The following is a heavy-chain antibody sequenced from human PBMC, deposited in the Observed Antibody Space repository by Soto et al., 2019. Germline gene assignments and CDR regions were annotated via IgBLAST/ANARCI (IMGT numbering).Heavy chain of an antibody. V-gene: IGHV4-39*01. CDR3: ARHGSN. J-gene: IGHJ4*02. CDR2: IYYSGIT. CDR1: GVSISNGSYY. Sequence: ETLSLTCTVSGVSISNGSYYWGWIRRPPGKGLEWIGTIYYSGITYYNPSLKSRVTISVDTSKNQFSLKLTSVTAADTAVYYCARHGSNWGQGTLVTVSS.